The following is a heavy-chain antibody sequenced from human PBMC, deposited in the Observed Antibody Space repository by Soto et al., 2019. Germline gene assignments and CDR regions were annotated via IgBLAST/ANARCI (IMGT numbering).Heavy chain of an antibody. D-gene: IGHD6-19*01. CDR1: GDSVSSNSAA. V-gene: IGHV6-1*01. CDR2: TYYRSKWYN. Sequence: SETLSLTCAISGDSVSSNSAAWNWVRQSPSRGLEWLGRTYYRSKWYNGYAVSVKSRITINPDTSKNQFSLQLNSVTPEDTAVYYCARVRIAVALVGAFDIWGQGTMVTVSS. J-gene: IGHJ3*02. CDR3: ARVRIAVALVGAFDI.